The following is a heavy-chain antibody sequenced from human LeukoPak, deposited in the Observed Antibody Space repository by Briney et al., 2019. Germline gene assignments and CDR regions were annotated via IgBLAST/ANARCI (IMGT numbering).Heavy chain of an antibody. J-gene: IGHJ4*02. D-gene: IGHD5-24*01. CDR1: GFTFDEQA. Sequence: GGSLRLSCAASGFTFDEQAMHWVRQAPGKGLEWVSLISGDGGSTYYVVSVKGRFTISRDNSKNSLYLHMNSLTTEDTALYYCAKDYVRDGYNYGVFQNWGRGTLVTVSS. V-gene: IGHV3-43*02. CDR3: AKDYVRDGYNYGVFQN. CDR2: ISGDGGST.